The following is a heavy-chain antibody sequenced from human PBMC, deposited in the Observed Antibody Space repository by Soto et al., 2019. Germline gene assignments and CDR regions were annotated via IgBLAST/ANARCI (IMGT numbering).Heavy chain of an antibody. CDR3: ARDSGGLRLGESSLYGEKDSFDV. CDR2: IYYSGST. Sequence: NPAETLSLTCTVSGGSISSYYWSWIRQPPGKGLEWIGYIYYSGSTNYNSSLKSRVIISVDTSKNRFSLKLSSVTAADTAVYYCARDSGGLRLGESSLYGEKDSFDVWDQGTLVTVSS. CDR1: GGSISSYY. V-gene: IGHV4-59*01. J-gene: IGHJ3*01. D-gene: IGHD3-16*02.